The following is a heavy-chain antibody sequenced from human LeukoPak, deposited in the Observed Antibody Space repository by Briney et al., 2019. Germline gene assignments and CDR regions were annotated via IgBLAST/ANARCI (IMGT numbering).Heavy chain of an antibody. CDR1: GFTFSISA. J-gene: IGHJ1*01. V-gene: IGHV3-64D*06. CDR3: VADGRDGYNIYFHH. Sequence: GGSLRLSCSASGFTFSISAMHWVRQAPGKGLQYVSVISGNGVTTSYADSVKGRFTVSRDNSRNTVYLQMSSLRAEDTAVYYCVADGRDGYNIYFHHWGQGTLVTVSS. CDR2: ISGNGVTT. D-gene: IGHD5-24*01.